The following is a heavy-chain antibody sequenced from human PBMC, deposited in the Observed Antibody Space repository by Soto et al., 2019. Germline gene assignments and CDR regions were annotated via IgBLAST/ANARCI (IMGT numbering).Heavy chain of an antibody. CDR2: IYYSGSA. CDR1: GGSIRSSDYY. J-gene: IGHJ4*02. CDR3: ARATYYSDTGGSPPLDY. Sequence: SETLSLTCTVSGGSIRSSDYYWTWIRQPPGKGLEWIGYIYYSGSANYNPSLKSRVTISVDTSRNQFSLKLNSVTAADTAVYFCARATYYSDTGGSPPLDYWGQGTLVTV. D-gene: IGHD3-22*01. V-gene: IGHV4-30-4*01.